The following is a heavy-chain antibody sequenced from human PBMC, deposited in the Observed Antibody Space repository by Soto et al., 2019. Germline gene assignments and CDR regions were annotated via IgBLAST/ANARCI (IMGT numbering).Heavy chain of an antibody. CDR2: ISAYNGNT. V-gene: IGHV1-18*01. Sequence: ASVKVSCKASGYTFTSYGISWVRQAPGQGLEWMGWISAYNGNTNYAQKLQGRVTMTTDTSTSTAYMELRSLRSDDTAVYYCAREERDWFLSSSSFRAFDIWGQGTMVTVSS. CDR3: AREERDWFLSSSSFRAFDI. J-gene: IGHJ3*02. CDR1: GYTFTSYG. D-gene: IGHD6-6*01.